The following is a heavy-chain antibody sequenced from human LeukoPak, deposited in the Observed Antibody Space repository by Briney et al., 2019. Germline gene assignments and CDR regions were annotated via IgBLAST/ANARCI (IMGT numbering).Heavy chain of an antibody. J-gene: IGHJ4*02. CDR3: AKPPENVVGTSPFYFDS. CDR1: GFTFKNSA. Sequence: PGGSLRLSCAASGFTFKNSAMTWVRQAPGKGPEWVAVIRSSGRTTDYADSVKGRFTISRDNSNNTLFLQMIRLRAEDTAVYYCAKPPENVVGTSPFYFDSWGQGTLVTVSS. CDR2: IRSSGRTT. V-gene: IGHV3-23*01. D-gene: IGHD1-26*01.